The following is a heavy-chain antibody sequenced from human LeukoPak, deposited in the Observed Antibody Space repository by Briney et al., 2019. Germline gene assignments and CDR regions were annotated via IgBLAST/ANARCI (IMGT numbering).Heavy chain of an antibody. J-gene: IGHJ6*03. Sequence: ASVKVSCKASGGTFSSYAISWVRQAPGQGLEWMGGIIPIFGTANYAQKFQGRVTITADESTSTAYMELSSLRSEDTAVYYCARVNYYGSGSYYKGRDYYYYYYMDVWGKGTTVTISS. V-gene: IGHV1-69*13. D-gene: IGHD3-10*01. CDR3: ARVNYYGSGSYYKGRDYYYYYYMDV. CDR2: IIPIFGTA. CDR1: GGTFSSYA.